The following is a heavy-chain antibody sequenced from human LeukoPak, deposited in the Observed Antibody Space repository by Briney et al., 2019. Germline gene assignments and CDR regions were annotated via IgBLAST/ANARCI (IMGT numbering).Heavy chain of an antibody. D-gene: IGHD6-19*01. V-gene: IGHV3-7*01. J-gene: IGHJ5*02. CDR3: ASSGWYSTPNWFDP. Sequence: GGSLRLSCAASGFTFSRSWMHWVRQAPGKGLEWVASIKEDGSEKYYVDSVKGRFTISRDNAKNSLYLQMNSLRAEDTAMYYSASSGWYSTPNWFDPWGQGTLVIVSS. CDR2: IKEDGSEK. CDR1: GFTFSRSW.